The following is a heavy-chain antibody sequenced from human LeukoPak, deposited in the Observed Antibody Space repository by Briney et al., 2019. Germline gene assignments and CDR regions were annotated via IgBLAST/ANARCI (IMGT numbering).Heavy chain of an antibody. J-gene: IGHJ4*02. CDR2: ISYDGSNK. CDR1: GFTFSSYA. D-gene: IGHD3-10*01. CDR3: ASVLWFGGIFFDY. Sequence: GGSLRLSCAASGFTFSSYAMHWVRQAPGKGLEWVAVISYDGSNKDYADSVKGRFTISRDNSKNTLYLQMNSLRAEDTAVYYCASVLWFGGIFFDYWGQGTLVTVSS. V-gene: IGHV3-30-3*01.